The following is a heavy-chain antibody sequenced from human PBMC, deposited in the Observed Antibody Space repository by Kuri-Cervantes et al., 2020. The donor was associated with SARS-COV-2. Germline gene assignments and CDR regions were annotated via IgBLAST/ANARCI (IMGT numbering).Heavy chain of an antibody. CDR2: IYYSGST. J-gene: IGHJ4*02. V-gene: IGHV4-59*12. CDR3: ARDAQATGLFDY. CDR1: GGSISSYY. Sequence: SETLSLTCTVSGGSISSYYWSWIRQPPGKGLEWIGYIYYSGSTNYNPSLKSQVTISVDTSKNQFSLKLSSVTAADTAVYYCARDAQATGLFDYWGQGTLVTVSS. D-gene: IGHD3-9*01.